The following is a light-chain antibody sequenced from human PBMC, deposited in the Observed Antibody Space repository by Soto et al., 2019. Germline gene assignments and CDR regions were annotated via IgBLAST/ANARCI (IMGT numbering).Light chain of an antibody. CDR1: QSINDW. J-gene: IGKJ1*01. Sequence: DIQMTQSPSTLSASVGDRVTITCRASQSINDWVAWYQQKPGRAPKFLIYKASNLESGVPSRFSGSGSGTAFTLTISILQPDDFATYYCQHWHGFSWTFGQGTKVEIK. CDR2: KAS. CDR3: QHWHGFSWT. V-gene: IGKV1-5*03.